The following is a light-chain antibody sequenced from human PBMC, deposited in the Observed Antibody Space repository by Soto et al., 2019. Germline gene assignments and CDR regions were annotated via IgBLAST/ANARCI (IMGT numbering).Light chain of an antibody. J-gene: IGKJ1*01. CDR1: QSVSTY. CDR3: QQRSILPRT. Sequence: EIAFTLSLATLSLTHGERATLSCRASQSVSTYLAWYQQKPGQVPRLLIYDASNRATGIPARFSGSGSGTDFTFTIISLEPEDFAFYYCQQRSILPRTFGQG. V-gene: IGKV3-11*01. CDR2: DAS.